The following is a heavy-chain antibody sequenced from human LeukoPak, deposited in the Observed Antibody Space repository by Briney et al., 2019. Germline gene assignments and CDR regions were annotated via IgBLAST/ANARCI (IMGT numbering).Heavy chain of an antibody. CDR1: GFTFSDHY. D-gene: IGHD2-15*01. CDR3: ARDRGFDY. J-gene: IGHJ4*02. V-gene: IGHV3-21*01. CDR2: ISSSSSYI. Sequence: GGSLRLSCAASGFTFSDHYMDWVRQAPGKGLEWVSSISSSSSYIYYADSVKGRFTISRDNAKNSLYLQMNSLRAEDTAVYYCARDRGFDYWGQGTLVTVSS.